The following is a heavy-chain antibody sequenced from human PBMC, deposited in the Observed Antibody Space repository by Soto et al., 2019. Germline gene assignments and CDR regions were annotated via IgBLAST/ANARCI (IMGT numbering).Heavy chain of an antibody. J-gene: IGHJ4*02. V-gene: IGHV4-31*03. D-gene: IGHD2-15*01. CDR2: IYYSGST. Sequence: PSETLSLTCTVSGGSISSGGYYWSWIRQHPGKGLEWIGYIYYSGSTYYKPSLKSRVTISVDTSKNQFSLKLSYVTAADTAVYYCAREGLLRYCSGGSCYYFDYWGQGTLVTVSS. CDR1: GGSISSGGYY. CDR3: AREGLLRYCSGGSCYYFDY.